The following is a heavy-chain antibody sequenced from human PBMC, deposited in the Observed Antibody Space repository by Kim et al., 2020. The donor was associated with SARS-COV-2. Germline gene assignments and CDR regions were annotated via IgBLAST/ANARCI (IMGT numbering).Heavy chain of an antibody. CDR3: ASDKRELPTYFDY. V-gene: IGHV3-66*01. D-gene: IGHD1-26*01. CDR1: GFTVSSNY. J-gene: IGHJ4*02. CDR2: IYSGGST. Sequence: GGSLRLSCAASGFTVSSNYMSWVRQAPGKGLEWVSVIYSGGSTYYADSVKGRFTISRDNSKNTLYLQMISLRAEDTAVYYCASDKRELPTYFDYWGQRTLVTVSS.